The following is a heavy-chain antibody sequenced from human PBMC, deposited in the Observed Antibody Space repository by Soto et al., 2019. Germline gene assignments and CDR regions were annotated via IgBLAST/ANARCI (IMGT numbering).Heavy chain of an antibody. CDR2: IWYDGSNK. CDR1: GFTFSSYG. V-gene: IGHV3-33*01. J-gene: IGHJ6*03. Sequence: QVQLVESGGGVVQPGRSLRLSCAASGFTFSSYGMHWVRQAPGKGLEWVAVIWYDGSNKYYADSVKGRFTISRDNSKNTLYLQMNSLRAEETAVYYCARAVNGDLTRGGQWLVLHYYYYMDVWGKGTTVTVSS. D-gene: IGHD6-19*01. CDR3: ARAVNGDLTRGGQWLVLHYYYYMDV.